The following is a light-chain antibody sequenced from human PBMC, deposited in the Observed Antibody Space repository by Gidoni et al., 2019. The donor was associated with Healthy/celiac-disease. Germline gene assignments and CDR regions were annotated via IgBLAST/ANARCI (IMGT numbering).Light chain of an antibody. CDR2: GAS. J-gene: IGKJ4*01. V-gene: IGKV3-15*01. CDR1: QSVSSN. Sequence: EIVMTQSPATLSVSPGERATLSCRASQSVSSNLAWYQQKPGQAPRLLIYGASTRATGIPARFSGSGSGTEFTLTISSLQSEDFAVYYCQQHNNWPALTFGGXTKVEIK. CDR3: QQHNNWPALT.